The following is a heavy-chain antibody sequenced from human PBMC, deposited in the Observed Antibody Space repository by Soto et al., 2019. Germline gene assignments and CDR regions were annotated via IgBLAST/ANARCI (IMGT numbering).Heavy chain of an antibody. CDR1: GGSISSYY. Sequence: PSETLSLACTVSGGSISSYYWSWIRQPPGKGLEWIGYIYYSGSTNYNPSLKSRVTISVDTSKNQFSLKLSSVTAADTAVYYCARVKDLNYYYYYMDVWGKGTTVTVSS. CDR2: IYYSGST. V-gene: IGHV4-59*01. CDR3: ARVKDLNYYYYYMDV. J-gene: IGHJ6*03.